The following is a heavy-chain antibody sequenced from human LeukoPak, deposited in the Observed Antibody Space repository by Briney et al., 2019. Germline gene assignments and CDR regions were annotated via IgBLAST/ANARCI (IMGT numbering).Heavy chain of an antibody. CDR3: AAWGLMVTYGMDV. D-gene: IGHD2-8*01. V-gene: IGHV1-46*01. CDR2: INPSGGST. Sequence: ASVTVSCKASGYTFTSYDMHWVRQAPGQGLEWMGIINPSGGSTSYAQKFQGRVTMTRDTSTSTVYMELSSLRSEDTAVYYCAAWGLMVTYGMDVWGQGTTVTVSS. J-gene: IGHJ6*02. CDR1: GYTFTSYD.